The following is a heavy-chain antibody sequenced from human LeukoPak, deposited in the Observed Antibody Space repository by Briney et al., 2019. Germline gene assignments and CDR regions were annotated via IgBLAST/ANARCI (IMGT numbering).Heavy chain of an antibody. Sequence: SETLSLTCTVSGGSISSSSYYWGWIRQPPGKGVEWIGSIYYSGSTYYNPSLKSRVTISVDTSKNQFSLKLSSVTAADTAVYYCARDQALLYQLLYLGWFDPWGQGTLVTVSS. CDR2: IYYSGST. CDR3: ARDQALLYQLLYLGWFDP. V-gene: IGHV4-39*07. J-gene: IGHJ5*02. D-gene: IGHD2-2*02. CDR1: GGSISSSSYY.